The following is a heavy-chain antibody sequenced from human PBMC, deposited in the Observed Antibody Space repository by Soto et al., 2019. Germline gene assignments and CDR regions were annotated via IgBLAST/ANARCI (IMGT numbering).Heavy chain of an antibody. D-gene: IGHD2-15*01. CDR2: IYYSGST. V-gene: IGHV4-31*03. CDR3: ARGGSPNLFDY. Sequence: PSETLSLTCTVSGGSISSGGYYWSWIRQHPGKGLEWIGYIYYSGSTYYNPSLKSRVTISVDTSKNQFSLKLSSVTAADTAVYYCARGGSPNLFDYWGQGTLVTVSS. CDR1: GGSISSGGYY. J-gene: IGHJ4*02.